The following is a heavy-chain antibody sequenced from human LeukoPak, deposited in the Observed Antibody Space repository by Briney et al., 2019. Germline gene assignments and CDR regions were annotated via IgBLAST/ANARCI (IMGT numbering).Heavy chain of an antibody. D-gene: IGHD3-22*01. J-gene: IGHJ5*02. V-gene: IGHV7-4-1*02. CDR3: ARNGAYDSRGHSNWFDP. CDR2: SNTITGNP. Sequence: ASVKVSCKASGYTFTSYAMNWVRQTPGQGLEWMGWSNTITGNPAYAQGSTGRFVFSLDTSVSTAYLQISSLKADDTAVYYCARNGAYDSRGHSNWFDPWGQGTLVTVSS. CDR1: GYTFTSYA.